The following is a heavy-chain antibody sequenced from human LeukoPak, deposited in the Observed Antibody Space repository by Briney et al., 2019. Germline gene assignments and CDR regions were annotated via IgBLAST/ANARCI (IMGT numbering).Heavy chain of an antibody. V-gene: IGHV1-69*04. J-gene: IGHJ5*02. CDR1: GGTFSSYA. CDR2: IIPILGIA. Sequence: ASVKVSCKASGGTFSSYAISWVRQAPGQGLEWMGRIIPILGIANYAQKFQGRVTITTDESTSTAYMELSSLRSEDTAVYYCARDSRGSGYYSPNWFDPWGQGTLVTVSS. D-gene: IGHD3-3*01. CDR3: ARDSRGSGYYSPNWFDP.